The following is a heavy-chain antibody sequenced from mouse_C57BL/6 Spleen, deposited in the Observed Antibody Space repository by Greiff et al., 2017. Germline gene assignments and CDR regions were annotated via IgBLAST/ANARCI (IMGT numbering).Heavy chain of an antibody. CDR2: IYPGGGYT. V-gene: IGHV1-63*01. D-gene: IGHD1-1*01. Sequence: QVHVKQSGAELVRPGTSVKMSCKASGYTFTNYWIGWAKQRPGHGLEWIGDIYPGGGYTNYNEKFKGKATLTADKSSSTAYMQFSSLTSEDSAIYYCARYDGSSFWFAYWGQGTLVTVSA. J-gene: IGHJ3*01. CDR3: ARYDGSSFWFAY. CDR1: GYTFTNYW.